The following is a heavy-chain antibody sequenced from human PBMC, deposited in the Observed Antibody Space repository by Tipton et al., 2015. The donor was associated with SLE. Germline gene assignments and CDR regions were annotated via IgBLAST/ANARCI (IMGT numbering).Heavy chain of an antibody. CDR1: GFTFSTYA. CDR3: AKRSYDFRGYPPIGGS. Sequence: SLRLSCAASGFTFSTYAMTWVRQAPGKGLGWVSLVSGSGANTYYADSVKGRFTISRDNSKNTLYLQMNSLRAEDTAVYYCAKRSYDFRGYPPIGGSGGRETLVTFSS. D-gene: IGHD3-22*01. V-gene: IGHV3-23*01. J-gene: IGHJ4*02. CDR2: VSGSGANT.